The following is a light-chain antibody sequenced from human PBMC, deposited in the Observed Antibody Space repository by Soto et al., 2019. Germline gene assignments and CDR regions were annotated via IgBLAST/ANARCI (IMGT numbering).Light chain of an antibody. V-gene: IGLV1-40*01. J-gene: IGLJ1*01. Sequence: QSVLTQPPSVSGAPGQGVTISCAVSSSNIGAPYDVHWYQHLPGTAPKLLLYGGNNRPSGVPDRFSGSRSGTSASLAITALQAEDEADYYCSSYTSSSTPLYVFGTGTKVTVL. CDR3: SSYTSSSTPLYV. CDR2: GGN. CDR1: SSNIGAPYD.